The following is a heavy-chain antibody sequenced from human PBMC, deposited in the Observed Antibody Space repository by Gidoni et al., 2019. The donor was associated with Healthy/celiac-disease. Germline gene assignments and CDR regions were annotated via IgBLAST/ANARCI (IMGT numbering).Heavy chain of an antibody. CDR3: ARDYYDFWSAYFEVYGMNV. J-gene: IGHJ6*02. CDR2: ISYDGSSK. Sequence: QVQLVESGGGVVQPGRSLRLSCVASGFTFSNYAIHWVRQAPGKGLEWVAVISYDGSSKYYADSVRGRFTISRDKSKSTLYLQMNSLRAEDTAVYYCARDYYDFWSAYFEVYGMNVWGQGTTVTVSS. V-gene: IGHV3-30-3*01. D-gene: IGHD3-3*01. CDR1: GFTFSNYA.